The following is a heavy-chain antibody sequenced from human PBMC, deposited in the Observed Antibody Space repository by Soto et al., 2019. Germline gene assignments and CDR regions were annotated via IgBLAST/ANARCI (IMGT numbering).Heavy chain of an antibody. V-gene: IGHV3-30*18. CDR2: ISSDGRISSDGSKK. CDR1: GFTFSTYV. D-gene: IGHD6-6*01. J-gene: IGHJ4*01. CDR3: AKDWGQYSSSTYTFAH. Sequence: QVQLVESGGGVVQPGRSLTLSCAASGFTFSTYVMHWVRQAPGKGLEWVAVISSDGRISSDGSKKYYADSVKGRFTISRDNSKNTLYLQMNSLRAADTAVYYCAKDWGQYSSSTYTFAHWGHGTLVTVSS.